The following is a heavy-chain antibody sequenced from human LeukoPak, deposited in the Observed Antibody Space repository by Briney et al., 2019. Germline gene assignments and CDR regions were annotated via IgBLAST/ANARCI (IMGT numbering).Heavy chain of an antibody. Sequence: GGSLRLSCAASGFTFSSYAMSWVRQAPGKGLEWVSAISGSGGSTYYADSVKGRFTISRDNSKNTLYLQLNSLRAEDTAVYYCASQIAAAGTYLAPHYWGQGTLVTVSS. CDR1: GFTFSSYA. V-gene: IGHV3-23*01. CDR2: ISGSGGST. J-gene: IGHJ4*02. D-gene: IGHD6-13*01. CDR3: ASQIAAAGTYLAPHY.